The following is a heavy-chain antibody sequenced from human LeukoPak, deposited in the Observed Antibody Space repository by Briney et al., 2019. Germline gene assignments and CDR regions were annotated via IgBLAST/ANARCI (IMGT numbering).Heavy chain of an antibody. CDR3: ARAIWGPFDY. Sequence: PSETLSLTCAVYGGSFSGYYWSWIRQPPGKGLEWIGEINHSGSTNYNPSLKSRVTISADTSKNQFSLKLSSVTAADTAVYYCARAIWGPFDYWGQGTLVTVSS. D-gene: IGHD7-27*01. CDR1: GGSFSGYY. CDR2: INHSGST. J-gene: IGHJ4*02. V-gene: IGHV4-34*01.